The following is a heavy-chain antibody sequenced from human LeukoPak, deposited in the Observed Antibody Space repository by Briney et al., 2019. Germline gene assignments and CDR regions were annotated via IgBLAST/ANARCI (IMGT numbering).Heavy chain of an antibody. CDR1: GGSFSGYY. J-gene: IGHJ6*02. CDR3: ASLGSSGYYSGRYYYGMDV. CDR2: INHSGST. Sequence: SETLSLTCAVYGGSFSGYYWSWIRQPPGKGLEWIGEINHSGSTNYNPSLKSQVTISVDTSKNQFSLKLSSVTAADTAVYYCASLGSSGYYSGRYYYGMDVWGQGTTVTVSS. V-gene: IGHV4-34*01. D-gene: IGHD3-22*01.